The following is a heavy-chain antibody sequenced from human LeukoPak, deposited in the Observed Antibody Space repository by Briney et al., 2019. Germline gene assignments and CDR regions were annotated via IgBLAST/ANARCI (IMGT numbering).Heavy chain of an antibody. V-gene: IGHV3-21*01. D-gene: IGHD3-9*01. CDR2: ISSSSSYI. J-gene: IGHJ3*02. Sequence: GGSLRLSCAASGFTFSSYSMNWVRQAPGKGLEWVSSISSSSSYIYYADSVKGRFTISRDNAKNSLYLQMNSLRAEDTAVYYCARATYYDILTGQKNAFDIWGQGTMVTVSS. CDR1: GFTFSSYS. CDR3: ARATYYDILTGQKNAFDI.